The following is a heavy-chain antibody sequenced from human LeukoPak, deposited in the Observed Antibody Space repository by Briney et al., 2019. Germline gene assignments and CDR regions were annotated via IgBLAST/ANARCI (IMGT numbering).Heavy chain of an antibody. V-gene: IGHV6-1*01. D-gene: IGHD4-23*01. J-gene: IGHJ3*02. Sequence: PSETLYLTCAVSGGSISSGGYSWSWIRQPPGKGLEWLGRTNYRSKWYNDYAVSVKSRITFNPDTSKNQFSLQLNSVTPEDTAVYYCARGSVVTALDAFDIWGQGTIVTVSS. CDR3: ARGSVVTALDAFDI. CDR1: GGSISSGGYS. CDR2: TNYRSKWYN.